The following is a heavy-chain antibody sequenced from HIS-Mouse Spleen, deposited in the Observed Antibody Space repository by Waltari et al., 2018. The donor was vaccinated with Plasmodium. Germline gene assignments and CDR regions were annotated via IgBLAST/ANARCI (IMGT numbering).Heavy chain of an antibody. J-gene: IGHJ4*02. D-gene: IGHD1-7*01. Sequence: LQLQESGPGLVKPSETLSLTCTVSGGSISSSSYYWGWIRQAPGKGLEWVSSISSSRSYKYYADSVKGRFTISRDNAKNSLYLQMNSLRAEDTAVYYCARDHNWNYDYWDQGTLVTVSS. V-gene: IGHV3-21*01. CDR3: ARDHNWNYDY. CDR2: ISSSRSYK. CDR1: GGSISSSS.